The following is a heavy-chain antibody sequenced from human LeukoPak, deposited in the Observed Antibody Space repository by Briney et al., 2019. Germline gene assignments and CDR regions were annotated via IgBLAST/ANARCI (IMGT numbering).Heavy chain of an antibody. CDR1: GFTFSSYG. Sequence: AGGSLRLSCAASGFTFSSYGMHWVRQAPGKGLEWVAFIRYDGSNKYYADSVKGRFTISTDNSKNTLYLQMNSLRAEDTAVYYCAEEDIVVVPAAMNFDYWGQGTLVTVSS. V-gene: IGHV3-30*02. D-gene: IGHD2-2*01. CDR3: AEEDIVVVPAAMNFDY. J-gene: IGHJ4*02. CDR2: IRYDGSNK.